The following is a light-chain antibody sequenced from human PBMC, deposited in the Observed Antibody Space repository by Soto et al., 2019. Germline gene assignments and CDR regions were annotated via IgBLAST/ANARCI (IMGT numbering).Light chain of an antibody. J-gene: IGKJ5*01. Sequence: EIVLTQSPGTLSLSPGERATLSCRASQSVSNNYLAWYQQKPGQAPRLLIYATSTRATGIPGRFSGSGSGTEFTFSISSLQSEDFAVYYCQQYSNWPPITFGQGTRLEIK. CDR2: ATS. CDR3: QQYSNWPPIT. CDR1: QSVSNN. V-gene: IGKV3-15*01.